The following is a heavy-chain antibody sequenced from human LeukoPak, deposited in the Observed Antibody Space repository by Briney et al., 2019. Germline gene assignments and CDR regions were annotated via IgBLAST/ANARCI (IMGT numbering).Heavy chain of an antibody. D-gene: IGHD5-18*01. Sequence: ASVKVSCKASGYTFTSYYMHWVRQAPGQGLEWMGIINPSGGSTSYAQKFQGRVTMTRDTSTSTVYMELSSLRSKDTAVYYCAREFAHVDTAMVFDYWGQGTLVTVSS. J-gene: IGHJ4*02. CDR1: GYTFTSYY. V-gene: IGHV1-46*01. CDR2: INPSGGST. CDR3: AREFAHVDTAMVFDY.